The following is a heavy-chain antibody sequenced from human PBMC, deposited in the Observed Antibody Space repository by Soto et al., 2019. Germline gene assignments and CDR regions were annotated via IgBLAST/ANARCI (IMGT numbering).Heavy chain of an antibody. CDR1: GLTFSSYG. CDR2: VRYDGSNK. D-gene: IGHD4-17*01. CDR3: ARDLESTFES. Sequence: QVHLVESGGGVVQPGGSLRLSCAASGLTFSSYGMHWVRQAPGKGLDWVAVVRYDGSNKYYADSVKGRFTISRDNSKNTLFLHMNSLRSEDTAVYYCARDLESTFESWGQGTLGTVSS. V-gene: IGHV3-33*01. J-gene: IGHJ4*02.